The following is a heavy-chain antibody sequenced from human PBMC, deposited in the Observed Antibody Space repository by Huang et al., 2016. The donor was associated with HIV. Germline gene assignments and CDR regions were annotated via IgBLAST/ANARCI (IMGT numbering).Heavy chain of an antibody. CDR1: GGSFSGFY. D-gene: IGHD1-1*01. CDR2: INHSGST. Sequence: QVQLQQWGAGLLKPSETLSLPCAVYGGSFSGFYWSWIRQSPGKGLEWIGEINHSGSTNNNPALKSRLTISVDTSKNQFSLKRSSVTAADTAVYYGARERMMSWLDDHDAFDIWGQGTMVTVSS. V-gene: IGHV4-34*01. CDR3: ARERMMSWLDDHDAFDI. J-gene: IGHJ3*02.